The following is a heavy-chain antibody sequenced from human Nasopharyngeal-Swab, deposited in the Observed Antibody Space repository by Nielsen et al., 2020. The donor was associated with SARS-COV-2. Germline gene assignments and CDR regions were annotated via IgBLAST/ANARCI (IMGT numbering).Heavy chain of an antibody. D-gene: IGHD6-19*01. CDR2: ISGDGSST. Sequence: GGSLRLSCVASGFTFSSFWMHWVRQVPGKGLVWISRISGDGSSTSYADSVKGRLTISRDNAKNTLYLQINTLTGEDTAVYYCAIGSGPHGSWDYWGQGTLVTVSS. V-gene: IGHV3-74*01. J-gene: IGHJ4*02. CDR1: GFTFSSFW. CDR3: AIGSGPHGSWDY.